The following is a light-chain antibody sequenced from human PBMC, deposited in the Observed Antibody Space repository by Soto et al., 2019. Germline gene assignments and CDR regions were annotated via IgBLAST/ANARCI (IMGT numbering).Light chain of an antibody. CDR3: QQSYSTPLIT. Sequence: DIQMTQSPSTLSASVGARVTITCRASQSIGDSLAWYQQKPGKAPKLLIYAASSLQSGVPSRFSGSGSGTDFTLTISSLQPEDFATYYCQQSYSTPLITFGQGTRLEIK. CDR1: QSIGDS. V-gene: IGKV1-39*01. J-gene: IGKJ5*01. CDR2: AAS.